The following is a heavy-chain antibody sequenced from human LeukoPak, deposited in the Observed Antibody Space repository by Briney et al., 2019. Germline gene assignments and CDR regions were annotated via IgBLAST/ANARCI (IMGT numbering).Heavy chain of an antibody. Sequence: PGGSLRLSCATSGFTFSNYEMNWVRQTPGKGLEWVSYISDNGRTSYYADSEKGRFTISRDNAKNSLYLQMNSPRVEDTSVYYCARARIAAPLLDYWGQGTLVTVSS. CDR3: ARARIAAPLLDY. CDR2: ISDNGRTS. V-gene: IGHV3-48*03. D-gene: IGHD6-13*01. J-gene: IGHJ4*02. CDR1: GFTFSNYE.